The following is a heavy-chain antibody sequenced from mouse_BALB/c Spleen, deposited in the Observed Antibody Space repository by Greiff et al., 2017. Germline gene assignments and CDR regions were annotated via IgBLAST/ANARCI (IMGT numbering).Heavy chain of an antibody. J-gene: IGHJ3*01. CDR1: GFAFSSYD. V-gene: IGHV5-12-1*01. CDR3: ARHGGYYPAWFAY. CDR2: ISSGGGST. Sequence: EVKLVESGGGLVKPGGSLKLSCAASGFAFSSYDMSWVRQTPEKRLEWVAYISSGGGSTYYPDTVKGRFTISRDNAKNTLYLQMSSLKSEDTAMYYCARHGGYYPAWFAYWGQGTLVTVSA. D-gene: IGHD2-3*01.